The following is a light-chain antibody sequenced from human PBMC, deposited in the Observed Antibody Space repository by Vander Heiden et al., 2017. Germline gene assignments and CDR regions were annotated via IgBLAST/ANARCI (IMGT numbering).Light chain of an antibody. CDR2: GAS. V-gene: IGKV3-15*01. Sequence: EIVMTQSPATLSVSPGERATLSCRASQSVSSNLAWYQQKPGQAPRLLIYGASTRAPGIPARFSGSGYGTEFTLTISSLQSEDFAVYYCQQYNNWPPRTFGQGTKVEIK. J-gene: IGKJ1*01. CDR3: QQYNNWPPRT. CDR1: QSVSSN.